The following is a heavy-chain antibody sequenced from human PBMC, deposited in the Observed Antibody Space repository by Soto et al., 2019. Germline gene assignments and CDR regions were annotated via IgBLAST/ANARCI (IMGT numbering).Heavy chain of an antibody. Sequence: GFSGCRIIKKKGKGLEWIGEINHSGSTNYNPSLKSRVTISVDTSKNQFSLKLSSVTAADTAVYYCARGQSIAVACTHWFDPWGQRTLLSVYS. D-gene: IGHD6-19*01. CDR2: INHSGST. V-gene: IGHV4-34*01. J-gene: IGHJ5*02. CDR1: GFS. CDR3: ARGQSIAVACTHWFDP.